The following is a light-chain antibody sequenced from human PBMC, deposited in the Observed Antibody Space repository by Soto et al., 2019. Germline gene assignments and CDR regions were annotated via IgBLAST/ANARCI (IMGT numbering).Light chain of an antibody. J-gene: IGLJ1*01. Sequence: QSVLTQPPSASGSPGQSVTISCTGTKNDIGLYDFVSWYQHHPGKAPRLIIYEVVQRPSGVPDRFSGSKSGNTASLTVSGLQAADEADYYCCSYAGSFYVFGTGTKVTVL. CDR3: CSYAGSFYV. V-gene: IGLV2-8*01. CDR2: EVV. CDR1: KNDIGLYDF.